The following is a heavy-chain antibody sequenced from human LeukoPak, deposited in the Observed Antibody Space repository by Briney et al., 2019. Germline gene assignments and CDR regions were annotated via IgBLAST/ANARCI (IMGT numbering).Heavy chain of an antibody. J-gene: IGHJ4*02. Sequence: ETLSLTCTVAGGSFSGYYWSWIRQPPGKGLEWIGYISYSGSTNYKPSLKSRVTISLDASKNQFSLKLSSVTAADTAVYYCAGGGTYYYDSSGYYWGQGTLVTVSS. CDR2: ISYSGST. D-gene: IGHD3-22*01. CDR3: AGGGTYYYDSSGYY. CDR1: GGSFSGYY. V-gene: IGHV4-59*01.